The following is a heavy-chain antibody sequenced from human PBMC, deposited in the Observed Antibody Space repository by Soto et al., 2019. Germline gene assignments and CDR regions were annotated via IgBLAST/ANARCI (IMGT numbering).Heavy chain of an antibody. CDR3: GRPPRGYARGVLGY. CDR1: GGSFSGYY. J-gene: IGHJ4*02. D-gene: IGHD5-12*01. CDR2: INHSGST. Sequence: QVQLQQWGAGLLKPSETLSLTCAVYGGSFSGYYWSWIRQPPGKGLEWIGEINHSGSTNYNPSLKSRVPISVDPSKNPFSLKLSSVTAADTAVSYCGRPPRGYARGVLGYWGQGTLVTVSS. V-gene: IGHV4-34*01.